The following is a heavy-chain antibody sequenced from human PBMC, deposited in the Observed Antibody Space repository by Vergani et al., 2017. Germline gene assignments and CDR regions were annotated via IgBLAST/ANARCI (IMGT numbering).Heavy chain of an antibody. V-gene: IGHV4-34*01. J-gene: IGHJ3*01. CDR3: AREWADDAFDL. D-gene: IGHD1-26*01. Sequence: QGQLRQWGAGLLKPSETLSLTCGVNGASLTSYQWVWVRQSPGKGLTWIGDIDDRGRTTYTPSLASRVTISLDTSKREFSLKLTSVTDADTATYYCAREWADDAFDLWGQGTLVVISS. CDR1: GASLTSYQ. CDR2: IDDRGRT.